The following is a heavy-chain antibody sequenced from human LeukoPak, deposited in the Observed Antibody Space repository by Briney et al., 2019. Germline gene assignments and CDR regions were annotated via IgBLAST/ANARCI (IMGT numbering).Heavy chain of an antibody. CDR1: GYTFTGYY. V-gene: IGHV1-2*06. CDR3: ARAGMATIFRGSYYYYYMDV. Sequence: ASVKVSCKASGYTFTGYYMHWVRQAPGQGLEWMGRINPNSGGTNYAQKFQGRVTMTRDTSISTAYMELSRLRSDDTAVYYCARAGMATIFRGSYYYYYMDVWGKGTTVTVSS. CDR2: INPNSGGT. J-gene: IGHJ6*03. D-gene: IGHD5-24*01.